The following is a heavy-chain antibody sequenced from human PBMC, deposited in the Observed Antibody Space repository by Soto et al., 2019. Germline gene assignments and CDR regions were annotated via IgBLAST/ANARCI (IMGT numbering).Heavy chain of an antibody. D-gene: IGHD2-2*01. CDR1: GFTFSSYA. CDR2: IGESGTPT. Sequence: GSLRLSCAASGFTFSSYAMKWVRQAPGKGLEWVSLIGESGTPTYYADSVKGRFTISRDNSGNTLFLEMYSLRAEDTAVYYCAIYMPGVRYYGMHVSGQGTTGTVSS. CDR3: AIYMPGVRYYGMHV. V-gene: IGHV3-23*01. J-gene: IGHJ6*02.